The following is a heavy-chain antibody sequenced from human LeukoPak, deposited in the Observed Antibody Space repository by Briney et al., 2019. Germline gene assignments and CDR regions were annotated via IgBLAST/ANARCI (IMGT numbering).Heavy chain of an antibody. Sequence: GGSLRLSCAASGFTFSSYSMNWVRQAPGKGLEWVSSISSSSSYIYYADSVKGRFTISRDNSKNTLYLQMNSLRAEDTAVYYCAKDGATVVTGYYFDYWGQGTLVTVSS. CDR1: GFTFSSYS. V-gene: IGHV3-21*01. CDR2: ISSSSSYI. J-gene: IGHJ4*02. CDR3: AKDGATVVTGYYFDY. D-gene: IGHD4-23*01.